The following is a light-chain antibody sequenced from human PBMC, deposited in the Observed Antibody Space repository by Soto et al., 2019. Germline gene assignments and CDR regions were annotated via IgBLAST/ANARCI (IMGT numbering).Light chain of an antibody. CDR1: QSVSSTY. Sequence: EIVLTQSPGTLSLSPGERASLSCRASQSVSSTYSAWYQQKPGHAPRLLIHGASTRATGIPARFSGSGSGTEFTLTISSLQSEDFAVYYCLQYHSWWTFGQGTKVDIK. CDR2: GAS. V-gene: IGKV3-15*01. CDR3: LQYHSWWT. J-gene: IGKJ1*01.